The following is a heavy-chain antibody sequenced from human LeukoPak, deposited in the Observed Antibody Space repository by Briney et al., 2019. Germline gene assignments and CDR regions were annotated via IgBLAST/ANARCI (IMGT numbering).Heavy chain of an antibody. V-gene: IGHV4-34*01. CDR2: INHSGST. Sequence: PSETLSLTCAVYGGSFSGYYWSWIRQPPGKGLEWIGEINHSGSTNYNPSLKSRVTISVDTSKNQFSLKLSSVAAADTAVYYCARGTSYDILTGYSDYWGQGTLVTVSS. D-gene: IGHD3-9*01. CDR3: ARGTSYDILTGYSDY. CDR1: GGSFSGYY. J-gene: IGHJ4*02.